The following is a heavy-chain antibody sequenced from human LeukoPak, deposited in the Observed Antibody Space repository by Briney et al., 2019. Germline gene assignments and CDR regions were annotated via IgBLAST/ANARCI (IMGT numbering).Heavy chain of an antibody. D-gene: IGHD1-1*01. V-gene: IGHV3-66*01. J-gene: IGHJ4*02. CDR2: IDISGST. Sequence: GGSLRLSCAASGFTVSSNYMSWVRQAPGKGLEWVSVIDISGSTYYADSVKGRFTISRDYSRNTLYLQMTSLRAEDTAVYYCARAAGTTRDYWGQGNPFTASS. CDR3: ARAAGTTRDY. CDR1: GFTVSSNY.